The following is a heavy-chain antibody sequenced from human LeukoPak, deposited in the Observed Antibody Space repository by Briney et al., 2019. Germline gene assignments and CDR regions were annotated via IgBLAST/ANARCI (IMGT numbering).Heavy chain of an antibody. J-gene: IGHJ4*02. CDR3: ARANYYGSGSKYFDY. CDR1: GGSISSGSYY. Sequence: SETLSLTCTVSGGSISSGSYYWSWIRQPAGKGLEWIGRIYTSGSTNYNPSLKSRATISVDTSKNQFSLKLSSVTAADAAVYSCARANYYGSGSKYFDYWGQGTLVTVSS. CDR2: IYTSGST. V-gene: IGHV4-61*02. D-gene: IGHD3-10*01.